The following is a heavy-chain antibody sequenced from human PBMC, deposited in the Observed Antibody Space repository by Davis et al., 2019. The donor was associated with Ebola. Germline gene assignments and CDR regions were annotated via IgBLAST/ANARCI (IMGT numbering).Heavy chain of an antibody. D-gene: IGHD6-6*01. V-gene: IGHV1-46*03. Sequence: ASVKVSCKASGYTFTSYYMHWVRQAPGQGLEWMGIINPSGGSTSYAQKFQGRVTMTRDTSTSTVYMELSSLRSEDTAVYHCARVHAIAAPMEPRPDYYMDVWGKGTTVTVSS. CDR2: INPSGGST. CDR1: GYTFTSYY. CDR3: ARVHAIAAPMEPRPDYYMDV. J-gene: IGHJ6*03.